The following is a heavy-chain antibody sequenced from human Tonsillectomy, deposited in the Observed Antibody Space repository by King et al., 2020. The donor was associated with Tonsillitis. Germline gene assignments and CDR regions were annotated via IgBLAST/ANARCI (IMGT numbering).Heavy chain of an antibody. CDR2: IYYSGST. Sequence: LQLQESGPGLVKPSETLSLTCTVSGGSISSSSYYWGWIRQPPGKGLEWIGSIYYSGSTYYNPSLKSRVTISVDTSKNQFSLKLSSVTAADTAVHYCAREYYDILTGYYGNNWFDPGGQGTLVTVSS. D-gene: IGHD3-9*01. J-gene: IGHJ5*02. CDR1: GGSISSSSYY. CDR3: AREYYDILTGYYGNNWFDP. V-gene: IGHV4-39*01.